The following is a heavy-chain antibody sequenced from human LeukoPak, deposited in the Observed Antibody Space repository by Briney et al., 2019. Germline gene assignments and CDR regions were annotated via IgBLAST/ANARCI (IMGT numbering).Heavy chain of an antibody. Sequence: PGGPLRLSCAASGFTFSSYAVIWVRQAPGKGLVWVSSIISTSSHIYYADSVKGRFTISRDNAKNSLYLKMNSLRAEDTAVYYCAKGGSWDSVVVVAADYWGQGTLVTVSA. CDR3: AKGGSWDSVVVVAADY. D-gene: IGHD2-15*01. V-gene: IGHV3-21*04. CDR1: GFTFSSYA. CDR2: IISTSSHI. J-gene: IGHJ4*02.